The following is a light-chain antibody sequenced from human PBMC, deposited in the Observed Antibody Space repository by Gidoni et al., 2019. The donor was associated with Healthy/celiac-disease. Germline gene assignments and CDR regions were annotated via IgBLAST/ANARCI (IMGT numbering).Light chain of an antibody. J-gene: IGKJ2*04. CDR1: QSISSY. CDR2: AAS. Sequence: DIQMTQSPSSLSASVGDRVTITCRASQSISSYLNWYQQKPGKAPKLLIYAASSLQSGVPSRFSCSASGTDFTLTISSLQPEDFATYYCQQSYSTLMCSFGQGTKLEIK. V-gene: IGKV1-39*01. CDR3: QQSYSTLMCS.